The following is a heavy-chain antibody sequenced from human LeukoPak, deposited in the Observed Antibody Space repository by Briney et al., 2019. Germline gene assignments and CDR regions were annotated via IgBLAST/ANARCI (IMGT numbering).Heavy chain of an antibody. CDR1: GFTFNSYA. Sequence: GGSLRLSCAASGFTFNSYAMTWVRQAPEKGLEWVSSIIDSGINTYYGDSVKGRFTISRDNSKNTLYLQMNSLRAEETAVYYCAKGSRGSYDYWGQGTLVTVSS. J-gene: IGHJ4*02. D-gene: IGHD1-26*01. CDR2: IIDSGINT. CDR3: AKGSRGSYDY. V-gene: IGHV3-23*01.